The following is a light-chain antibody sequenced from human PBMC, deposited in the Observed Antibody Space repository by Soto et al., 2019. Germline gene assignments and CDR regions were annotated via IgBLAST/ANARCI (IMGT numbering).Light chain of an antibody. J-gene: IGKJ1*01. V-gene: IGKV1-8*01. CDR2: AAS. CDR3: QQYYSYPWT. CDR1: PGISSY. Sequence: AIRLTQSPSSFSASTGARVTITFRASPGISSYLAWYQQKPGKAPKLLIYAASTLQSRVPSRLSGSGSGTDFTLTIGCLQSEDFATDYCQQYYSYPWTFGQGPKVEIK.